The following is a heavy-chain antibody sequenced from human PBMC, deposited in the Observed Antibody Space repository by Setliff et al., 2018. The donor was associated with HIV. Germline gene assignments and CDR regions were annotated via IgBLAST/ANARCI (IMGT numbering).Heavy chain of an antibody. V-gene: IGHV1-18*01. CDR3: ARIRAAALLNAFDI. J-gene: IGHJ3*02. CDR2: INGYNGNT. D-gene: IGHD2-15*01. CDR1: GYTFTNFA. Sequence: ASVKVSCKTSGYTFTNFAISWVRQAPGQGLEWMGWINGYNGNTNYAQNFQGRVTMTTDTTSSTAYMELRSLRSDDTAMYYCARIRAAALLNAFDIWGRGTMVTVS.